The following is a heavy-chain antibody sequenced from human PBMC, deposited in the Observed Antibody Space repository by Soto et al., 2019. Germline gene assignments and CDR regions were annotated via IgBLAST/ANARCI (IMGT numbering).Heavy chain of an antibody. J-gene: IGHJ4*02. D-gene: IGHD2-2*01. V-gene: IGHV1-18*01. Sequence: GASVKVSCKASGYTFTSHGVSWLRQAPGQGLEWLGWISTYSGIRNYARKFQDRVTMGSDTSTSTVYMELRSLTSNDTAMYYCARDPSTSRIDYWGQGTLVTVSS. CDR2: ISTYSGIR. CDR1: GYTFTSHG. CDR3: ARDPSTSRIDY.